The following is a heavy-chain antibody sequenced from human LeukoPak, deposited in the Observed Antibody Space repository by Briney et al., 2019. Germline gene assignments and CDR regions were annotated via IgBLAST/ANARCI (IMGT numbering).Heavy chain of an antibody. D-gene: IGHD3-16*01. V-gene: IGHV3-23*01. J-gene: IGHJ5*02. Sequence: GGSLRLSCAASGFTFSSYTMTWVRQAPGKGLEWVSAIGGRGGSTYYADSVKGRFTITRDNTKNTLYMQMDSLRAEDTAVYYCAKEGGAWGQGTLVTVSS. CDR2: IGGRGGST. CDR3: AKEGGA. CDR1: GFTFSSYT.